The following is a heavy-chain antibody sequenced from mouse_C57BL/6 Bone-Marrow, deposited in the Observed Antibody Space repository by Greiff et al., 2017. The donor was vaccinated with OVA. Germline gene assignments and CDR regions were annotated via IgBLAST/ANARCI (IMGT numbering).Heavy chain of an antibody. CDR1: GYTFTSYG. Sequence: QVQLQQSGAELARPGASVKLSCKASGYTFTSYGISWVKQRTGQGLEWIGEIYPRSGNTYYNEKFKGKATLTVDTSSSTAYMELHSLTSEDSAVYFCARKVWLREDYFDYWGQGTTLTVSS. J-gene: IGHJ2*01. CDR2: IYPRSGNT. CDR3: ARKVWLREDYFDY. V-gene: IGHV1-81*01. D-gene: IGHD2-2*01.